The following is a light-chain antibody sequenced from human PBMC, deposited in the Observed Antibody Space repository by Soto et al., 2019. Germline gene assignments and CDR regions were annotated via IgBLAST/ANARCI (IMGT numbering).Light chain of an antibody. CDR2: DAS. CDR1: QSISSW. CDR3: QQYNSYSPTWT. V-gene: IGKV1-5*01. J-gene: IGKJ1*01. Sequence: DIQMTQSPSTLSASVGDRVTITCRASQSISSWLAWYQQKPGKAPKLLIYDASSLESGVPSRFSGSGSGTDFTRTISSLQPDDFATYYCQQYNSYSPTWTFGQGTKVEIK.